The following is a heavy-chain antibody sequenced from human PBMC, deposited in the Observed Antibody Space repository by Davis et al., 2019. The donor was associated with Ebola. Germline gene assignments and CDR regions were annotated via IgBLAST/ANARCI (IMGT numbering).Heavy chain of an antibody. CDR3: AREAGGGAFDI. D-gene: IGHD3-16*01. CDR2: IYYSGTT. CDR1: GGSISSGGYY. V-gene: IGHV4-31*03. J-gene: IGHJ3*02. Sequence: SETLSLTCSVAGGSISSGGYYWYWTRQHPGEGLQWIGIIYYSGTTHYNPSLKSRVIISRDTSKNQFSLKLSSVTAADTAVYYCAREAGGGAFDIWGQGTMITVSS.